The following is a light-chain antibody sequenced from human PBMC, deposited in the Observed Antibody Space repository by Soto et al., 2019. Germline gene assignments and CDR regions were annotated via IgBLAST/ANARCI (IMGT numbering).Light chain of an antibody. CDR3: QQYDNLPIT. V-gene: IGKV1-33*01. J-gene: IGKJ5*01. CDR1: QDISNY. CDR2: DAS. Sequence: DIQMTQSPSSLSASVGDRVTITCQASQDISNYLNWYQQKPGKAPKLLIYDASNLETGVPSRFSGSGSGTDFTFPIISLQPEDIATCYCQQYDNLPITFGQGTRLEIK.